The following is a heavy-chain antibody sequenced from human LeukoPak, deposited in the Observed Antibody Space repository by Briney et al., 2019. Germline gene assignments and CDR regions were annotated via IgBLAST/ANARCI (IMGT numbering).Heavy chain of an antibody. CDR3: AKDTTPSGGAANFDY. V-gene: IGHV3-9*01. Sequence: GRSLRLSCAAPGFTFDDYAMHWVRQAPGQGLEWVSGISWNSGSIGYADSAKGRFTISRDNAKNSLYLQMNSLRAEDTALYYCAKDTTPSGGAANFDYWGQGTLVTVSS. CDR1: GFTFDDYA. CDR2: ISWNSGSI. D-gene: IGHD1-26*01. J-gene: IGHJ4*02.